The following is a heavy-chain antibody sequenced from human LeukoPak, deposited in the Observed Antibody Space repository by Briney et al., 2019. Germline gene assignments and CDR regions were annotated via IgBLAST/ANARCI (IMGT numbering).Heavy chain of an antibody. Sequence: GGSLRLSCAASGFTFSNYWMRWVRQAPGKGLVWVSRINSDGNRTNYADFVKGRFTISRDNAKNTLYVQINSLRAEDTAVYYCARESSDWFSDAFDIWGQGTVVTVSS. CDR2: INSDGNRT. D-gene: IGHD6-19*01. V-gene: IGHV3-74*01. CDR1: GFTFSNYW. CDR3: ARESSDWFSDAFDI. J-gene: IGHJ3*02.